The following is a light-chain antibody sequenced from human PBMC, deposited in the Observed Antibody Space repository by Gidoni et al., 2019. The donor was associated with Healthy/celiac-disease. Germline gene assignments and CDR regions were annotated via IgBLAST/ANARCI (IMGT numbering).Light chain of an antibody. Sequence: DIVLTQSPATLSLSPGERATLSCRSSQSVSSYLAWYHQKPDQAPRLLLSDASNRPTDIAARFSGSGSGTDFTLTISSLEPEDFEVYYCQQRSNWPTRITFGGGTKVEIK. J-gene: IGKJ4*01. V-gene: IGKV3-11*01. CDR3: QQRSNWPTRIT. CDR1: QSVSSY. CDR2: DAS.